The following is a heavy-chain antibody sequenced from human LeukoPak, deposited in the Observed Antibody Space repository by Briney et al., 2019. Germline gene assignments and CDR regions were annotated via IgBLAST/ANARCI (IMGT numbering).Heavy chain of an antibody. D-gene: IGHD3-10*01. Sequence: PGGSLRLFCAASGFTFSDYYMSWIRQAPGKGLEWVSYISSSGSTIYYADSVKGRFTISRDNAKNSLHLQMNSLRAEDTAAYYCARSLVRGVIIPRYYYYYMDVWGKGTTVTISS. J-gene: IGHJ6*03. CDR2: ISSSGSTI. V-gene: IGHV3-11*01. CDR3: ARSLVRGVIIPRYYYYYMDV. CDR1: GFTFSDYY.